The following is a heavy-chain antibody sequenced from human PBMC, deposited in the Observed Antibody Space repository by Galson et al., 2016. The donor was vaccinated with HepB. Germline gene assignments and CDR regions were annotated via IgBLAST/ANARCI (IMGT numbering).Heavy chain of an antibody. D-gene: IGHD4-17*01. Sequence: SLRLSCAASGFTFNTFSMNWVRQAPGKGLEWVSSITRSGGDTYCADSVKGRFTISRDNSKNTLYLQMKSLRPEDTALYYCAKDHHNYGDSWYFDLWGRGTLVTVSS. CDR1: GFTFNTFS. J-gene: IGHJ2*01. CDR3: AKDHHNYGDSWYFDL. CDR2: ITRSGGDT. V-gene: IGHV3-23*01.